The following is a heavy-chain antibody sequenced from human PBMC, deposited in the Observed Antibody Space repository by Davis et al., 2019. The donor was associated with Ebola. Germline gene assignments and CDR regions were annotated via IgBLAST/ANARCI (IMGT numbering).Heavy chain of an antibody. CDR3: ARGFRFLEWLFSYYGMDV. J-gene: IGHJ6*04. CDR1: GYSISNGFS. D-gene: IGHD3-3*01. CDR2: IYHNGRT. Sequence: MPSETLSLTCTVSGYSISNGFSWGWIRQPPGKGLEWIGSIYHNGRTNYNPSLKSRLTISLDTSKNQFSLRLRSVTAADTAVYFCARGFRFLEWLFSYYGMDVWGKGTTVTVSS. V-gene: IGHV4-38-2*02.